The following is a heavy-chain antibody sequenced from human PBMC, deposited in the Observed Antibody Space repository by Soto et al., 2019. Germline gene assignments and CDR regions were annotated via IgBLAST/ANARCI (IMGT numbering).Heavy chain of an antibody. D-gene: IGHD2-15*01. CDR3: VRTSLVVAAATREDY. V-gene: IGHV3-23*01. CDR2: ISGSGSST. Sequence: AGSLRLSCAASGFTLRSYAMSWVRQAPGKGLEWVSAISGSGSSTYYADSVKGRFTISRDNSKNTLYLQMNSLRAEDTAVYYCVRTSLVVAAATREDYWGQGTLVTVSS. J-gene: IGHJ4*02. CDR1: GFTLRSYA.